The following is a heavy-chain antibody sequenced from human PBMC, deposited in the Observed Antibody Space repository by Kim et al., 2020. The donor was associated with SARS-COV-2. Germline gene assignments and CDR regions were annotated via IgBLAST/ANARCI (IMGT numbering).Heavy chain of an antibody. D-gene: IGHD2-2*01. Sequence: TFPGRVTMTRDTSTSTVYMELSSLRSEDTAVYYCARAGGGYCSSTSCIDYWGQGTLVTVSS. CDR3: ARAGGGYCSSTSCIDY. V-gene: IGHV1-46*01. J-gene: IGHJ4*02.